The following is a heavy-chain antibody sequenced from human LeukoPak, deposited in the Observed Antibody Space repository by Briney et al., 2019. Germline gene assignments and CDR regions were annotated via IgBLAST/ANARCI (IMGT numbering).Heavy chain of an antibody. CDR2: IYYSGHT. J-gene: IGHJ4*02. CDR3: ATGYCTTVNCRKDY. Sequence: SETLSLTCTVSGGSISSYYWSWIRQPPGKGLEWIGYIYYSGHTNYNPPLKSRVTISVDTSKNQCSLKLSSVTAADTAVYYCATGYCTTVNCRKDYWGQGTLVTVSS. V-gene: IGHV4-59*01. D-gene: IGHD2-8*01. CDR1: GGSISSYY.